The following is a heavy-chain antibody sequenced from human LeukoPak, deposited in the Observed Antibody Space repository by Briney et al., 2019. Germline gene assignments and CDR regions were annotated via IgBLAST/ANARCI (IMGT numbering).Heavy chain of an antibody. Sequence: GGSLRLSCAASGFTFSNYVMHWVRQAPGKGLEWVAVISYDGSNKYYADSVKGRFTISRDNSKNTLCLQMNSLRAEDTAVYYCARDGDYGDWGYWGQGTLVTVSS. V-gene: IGHV3-30-3*01. CDR1: GFTFSNYV. J-gene: IGHJ4*02. CDR2: ISYDGSNK. CDR3: ARDGDYGDWGY. D-gene: IGHD4-17*01.